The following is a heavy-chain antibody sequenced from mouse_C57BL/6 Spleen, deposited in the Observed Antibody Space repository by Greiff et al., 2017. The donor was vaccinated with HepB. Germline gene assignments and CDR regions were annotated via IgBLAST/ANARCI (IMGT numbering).Heavy chain of an antibody. CDR3: TNSIYYDYDSFAY. CDR2: IDPETGGT. CDR1: GYTFTDYE. J-gene: IGHJ3*01. Sequence: QVQLQQSGAELVRPGASVTLSCKASGYTFTDYEMHWVKQTPVHGLEWIGAIDPETGGTAYNQKFKGKAILTADKSSSTAYMELRSLTSEDSAVYYCTNSIYYDYDSFAYWGQGTLVTVSA. V-gene: IGHV1-15*01. D-gene: IGHD2-4*01.